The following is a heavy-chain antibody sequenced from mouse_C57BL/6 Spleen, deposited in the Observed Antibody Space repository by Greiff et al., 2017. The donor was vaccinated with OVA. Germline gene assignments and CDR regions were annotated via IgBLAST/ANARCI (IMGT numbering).Heavy chain of an antibody. CDR2: ISDGGSYT. V-gene: IGHV5-4*01. CDR1: GFTFSSYA. CDR3: ARDPTYYGSSHWYCDV. J-gene: IGHJ1*03. Sequence: EVQLVESGGGLVKPGGSLTLSCAASGFTFSSYAMSWVRQTPAKRLEWVATISDGGSYTSYPDNVQGRFTISRDNAKNNLYLQMSHLKSEDTAMYYCARDPTYYGSSHWYCDVWGTGTTVTVSA. D-gene: IGHD1-1*01.